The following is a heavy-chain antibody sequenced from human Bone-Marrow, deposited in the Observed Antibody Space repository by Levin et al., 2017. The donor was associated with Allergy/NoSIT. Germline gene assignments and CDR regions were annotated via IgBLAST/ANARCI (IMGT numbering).Heavy chain of an antibody. Sequence: PSETLSLTCTVSGGSISSGGYYWSWIRQHPGKGLEWIWYLYYRGSTYYNPSLKSRVTISVDTSKNQFSLKLSSVTAADTDVYYCARERGSYNDFWSGYIDWGQGTLVTVSS. D-gene: IGHD3-3*01. CDR3: ARERGSYNDFWSGYID. J-gene: IGHJ4*02. CDR1: GGSISSGGYY. V-gene: IGHV4-31*03. CDR2: LYYRGST.